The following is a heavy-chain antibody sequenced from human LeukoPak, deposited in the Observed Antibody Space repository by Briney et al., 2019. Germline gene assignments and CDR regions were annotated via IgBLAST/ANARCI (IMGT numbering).Heavy chain of an antibody. V-gene: IGHV3-20*01. J-gene: IGHJ4*02. Sequence: GGSLRLSCAASGFTFDDYGMSWVRQAPGKGLEWVSGINWDGGSTGYADSVKGRFTISRDNAKNSLYLQMNSLRAEDTALYHCARVSGSYWAYYFDYWGQGTLVTVSS. CDR2: INWDGGST. D-gene: IGHD1-26*01. CDR3: ARVSGSYWAYYFDY. CDR1: GFTFDDYG.